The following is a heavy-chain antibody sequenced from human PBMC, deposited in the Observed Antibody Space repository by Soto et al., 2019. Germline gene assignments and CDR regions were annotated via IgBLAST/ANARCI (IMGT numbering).Heavy chain of an antibody. D-gene: IGHD3-10*01. CDR2: ISSSSSYI. CDR1: GFTFSSYS. V-gene: IGHV3-21*04. Sequence: GGSLRLSCAASGFTFSSYSMNWVRQAPGKGLEWVSSISSSSSYIYYADSVKGRFTISRDNAKNSLYLQMNSLRAADTAVYYCARVVGQGPIYYGSGTLAPWFDPWGQGTLVTVSS. CDR3: ARVVGQGPIYYGSGTLAPWFDP. J-gene: IGHJ5*02.